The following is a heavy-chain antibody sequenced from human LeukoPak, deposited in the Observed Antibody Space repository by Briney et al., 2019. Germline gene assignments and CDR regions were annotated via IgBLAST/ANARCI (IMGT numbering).Heavy chain of an antibody. V-gene: IGHV3-33*01. CDR2: TWYDGSFE. CDR3: ARAGGFGELFPLDF. J-gene: IGHJ4*02. D-gene: IGHD3-10*01. Sequence: PGRSLRLSCAASGLTFITYGMHWVRQAPGKGLEWVAATWYDGSFEYYADSVKGRFTISRDNPKSTLYLQMNSLRDEDTAIYYCARAGGFGELFPLDFWGQGTLVTVSS. CDR1: GLTFITYG.